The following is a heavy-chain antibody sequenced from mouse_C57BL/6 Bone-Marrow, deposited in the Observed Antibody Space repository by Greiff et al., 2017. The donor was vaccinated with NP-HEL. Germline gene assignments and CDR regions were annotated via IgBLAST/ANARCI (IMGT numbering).Heavy chain of an antibody. V-gene: IGHV1-39*01. J-gene: IGHJ3*01. Sequence: VQLKESGPELVKPGASVKISCKASGYSFTDYNMNWVKQSNGKSLEWIGVINPNYGTTSYNQKFKGKATLTVDQSSSTAYMQLNSLTSEDSAVYDCARCSNYVRAWFAYWGQGTLVTVSA. CDR3: ARCSNYVRAWFAY. D-gene: IGHD2-5*01. CDR2: INPNYGTT. CDR1: GYSFTDYN.